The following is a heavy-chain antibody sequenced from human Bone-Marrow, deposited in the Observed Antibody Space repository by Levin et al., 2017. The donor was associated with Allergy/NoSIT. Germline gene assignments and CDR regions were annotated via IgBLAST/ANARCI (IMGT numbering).Heavy chain of an antibody. CDR1: GFTFSSYG. V-gene: IGHV3-30*18. D-gene: IGHD3-22*01. CDR2: ISYDGSNK. J-gene: IGHJ3*02. CDR3: AKKVGDYYDSSGYYERDDAFDI. Sequence: GGSLRLSCAASGFTFSSYGMHWVRQAPGKGLEWVAVISYDGSNKYYADSVKGRFTISRDNSKNTLYLQMNSLRAEDTAVYYCAKKVGDYYDSSGYYERDDAFDIWGQGTMVTVSS.